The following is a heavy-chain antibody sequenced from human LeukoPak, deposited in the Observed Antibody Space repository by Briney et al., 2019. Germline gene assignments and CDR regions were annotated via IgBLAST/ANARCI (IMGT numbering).Heavy chain of an antibody. CDR3: ARADTAMDPFDY. CDR2: IIPIFGTA. J-gene: IGHJ4*02. Sequence: SVKVSCKASGGTFSSYAISWVRQAPGQGLEWMGRIIPIFGTASYAQKFQGRVTITTDESTSTAYMELSSLRSEDTAVYYCARADTAMDPFDYWGQGTLVTVSS. D-gene: IGHD5-18*01. CDR1: GGTFSSYA. V-gene: IGHV1-69*05.